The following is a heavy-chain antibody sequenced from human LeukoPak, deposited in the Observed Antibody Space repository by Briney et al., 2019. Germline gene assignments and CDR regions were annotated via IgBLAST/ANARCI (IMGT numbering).Heavy chain of an antibody. CDR1: GFTLTSYG. V-gene: IGHV3-30*02. CDR3: AKDFGSSAYYYVSSDAFEI. J-gene: IGHJ3*02. D-gene: IGHD3-22*01. CDR2: IRYDGSNK. Sequence: GGSPRLSCAASGFTLTSYGMHWVRQAPGKGLEWVAFIRYDGSNKYYADSVKGRFTISRDSSKNTVYLQMNSLRAEDTAVYFCAKDFGSSAYYYVSSDAFEIWGQGTMVTVSS.